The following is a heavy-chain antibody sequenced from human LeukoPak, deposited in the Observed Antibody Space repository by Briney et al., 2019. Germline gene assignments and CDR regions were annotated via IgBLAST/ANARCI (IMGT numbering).Heavy chain of an antibody. Sequence: ASVKVSCKASGYTFTSYAIHWVRQAPGQRLEWMGWISAGNGNTKYSQNFQGRVTFISNTSATTAFMELSSLRSEDAAVYYCARDSGSGNNDYWGQGALVTVSS. D-gene: IGHD1-26*01. CDR3: ARDSGSGNNDY. V-gene: IGHV1-3*01. J-gene: IGHJ4*02. CDR2: ISAGNGNT. CDR1: GYTFTSYA.